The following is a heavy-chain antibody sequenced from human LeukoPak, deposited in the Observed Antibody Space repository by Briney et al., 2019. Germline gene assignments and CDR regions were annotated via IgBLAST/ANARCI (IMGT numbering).Heavy chain of an antibody. Sequence: ASVKVSCKASGYTFTSYAIHWVRQAPGQRLEWMGWISAGNGNTKYSQNFQGRVTFISNTSATTAFMELSSLRSEDAAVYYCARDSGSGNNDYWGQGALVTVSS. D-gene: IGHD1-26*01. CDR3: ARDSGSGNNDY. V-gene: IGHV1-3*01. J-gene: IGHJ4*02. CDR2: ISAGNGNT. CDR1: GYTFTSYA.